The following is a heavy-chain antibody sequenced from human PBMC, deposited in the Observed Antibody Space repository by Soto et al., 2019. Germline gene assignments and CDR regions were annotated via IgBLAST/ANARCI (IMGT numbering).Heavy chain of an antibody. J-gene: IGHJ4*02. V-gene: IGHV3-20*04. CDR3: ARLYSSGWYGPGRY. CDR2: IDWNGGST. D-gene: IGHD6-19*01. CDR1: GFTFDDYG. Sequence: EVQLVESGGGVVRPGGSLRLSCAASGFTFDDYGMSWVRQAPGKGLEWVSGIDWNGGSTGYADSVKGRFTISRDNAKNSLYLLMNSLRAEDTALYYCARLYSSGWYGPGRYWGQGTMVTVSS.